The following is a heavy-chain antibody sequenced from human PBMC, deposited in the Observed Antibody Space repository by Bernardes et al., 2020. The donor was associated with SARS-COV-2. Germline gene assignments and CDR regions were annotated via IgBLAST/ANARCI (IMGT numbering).Heavy chain of an antibody. V-gene: IGHV3-66*01. CDR3: ATDKEGDPSCYYAL. D-gene: IGHD3-22*01. Sequence: GGSLRLSCAASGFIVSSTYMNWVRQAPGKGLEWVSVIYAGGTKYYADSVKDRFTQRITAPRTHLSLRAEDTAMFYCATDKEGDPSCYYALGGQGTLVTVSS. CDR2: IYAGGTK. CDR1: GFIVSSTY. J-gene: IGHJ4*02.